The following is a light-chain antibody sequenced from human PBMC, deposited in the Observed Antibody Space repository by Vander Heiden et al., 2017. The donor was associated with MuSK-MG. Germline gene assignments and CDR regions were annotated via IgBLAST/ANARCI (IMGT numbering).Light chain of an antibody. CDR2: CND. CDR3: EKWDDRINGVV. V-gene: IGLV1-47*02. CDR1: SSNIGINY. J-gene: IGLJ2*01. Sequence: QSVLTQPPSASGTPGQSVTVSCSGTSSNIGINYVFWYQQLPGTAPRVLMYCNDHRPSGVPGRFSGSKSGTSASLTISGLRAEDEADYYCEKWDDRINGVVFGGGTKLTVL.